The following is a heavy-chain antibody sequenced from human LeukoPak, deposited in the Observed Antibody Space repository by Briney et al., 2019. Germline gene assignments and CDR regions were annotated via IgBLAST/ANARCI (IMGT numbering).Heavy chain of an antibody. D-gene: IGHD3-3*01. CDR3: ARDYDFVYYYYGMDV. Sequence: GGSLRLSCTASGFTFGDYLMNWVRQAPGKGLEWVSSISSSSSYIYYADSVKGRFTIPRDNAKNSLYLQMNSLRAEDTAVYYCARDYDFVYYYYGMDVWGQGTTVTVSS. CDR1: GFTFGDYL. J-gene: IGHJ6*02. CDR2: ISSSSSYI. V-gene: IGHV3-21*01.